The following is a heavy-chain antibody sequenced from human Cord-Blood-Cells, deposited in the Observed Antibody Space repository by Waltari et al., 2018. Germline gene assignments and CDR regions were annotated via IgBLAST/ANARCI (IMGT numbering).Heavy chain of an antibody. CDR1: GFTFSSYA. Sequence: QVQLVESGGGVVQPGRSLSLSCAAPGFTFSSYAMHWVRQAPGKGLEWVAVISYDGSNKYYADSVKGRFTISRDNSKNTLYLQMNSLRAEDTAVYYCARGRVIPHFDYWGQGTLVTVSS. CDR3: ARGRVIPHFDY. CDR2: ISYDGSNK. D-gene: IGHD3-10*01. V-gene: IGHV3-30-3*01. J-gene: IGHJ4*02.